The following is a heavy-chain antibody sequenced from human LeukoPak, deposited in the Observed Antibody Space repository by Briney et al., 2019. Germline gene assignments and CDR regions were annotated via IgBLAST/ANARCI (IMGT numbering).Heavy chain of an antibody. J-gene: IGHJ4*02. CDR3: AKGYYGSGSYPDY. V-gene: IGHV3-30*02. D-gene: IGHD3-10*01. Sequence: DSVKGRFTISRDNSKNTLYLQMNSLRAEDTAVYYCAKGYYGSGSYPDYWGKGTLVTVSS.